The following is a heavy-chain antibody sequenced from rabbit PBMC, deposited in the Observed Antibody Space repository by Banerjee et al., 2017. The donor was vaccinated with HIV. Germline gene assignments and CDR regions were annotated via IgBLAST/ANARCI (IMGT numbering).Heavy chain of an antibody. V-gene: IGHV1S45*01. CDR2: IHAGSSGRT. D-gene: IGHD6-1*01. CDR1: GFDFSSNV. J-gene: IGHJ4*01. Sequence: QQQLEESGGGLVKPEESLTLTCKASGFDFSSNVMCWVRQAPGKGLEWIACIHAGSSGRTYYASWAKGRFTISKTSSTTVTLQMTSLTAADTATYFCARDGGYADYGYALNLRGQGTLVTV. CDR3: ARDGGYADYGYALNL.